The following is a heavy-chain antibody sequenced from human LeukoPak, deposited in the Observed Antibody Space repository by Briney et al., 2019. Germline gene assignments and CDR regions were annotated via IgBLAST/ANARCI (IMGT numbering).Heavy chain of an antibody. Sequence: GGSLRLSCAASGFTFSSYGMHWVRQAPGKGLEWVAVISYDGSNKYYADSVKGRFTISRDNSKNTLYLQMNSLRAEDTAVYYCVKLPGGQLLSAFDYWGQGTLVTVSS. CDR2: ISYDGSNK. CDR1: GFTFSSYG. J-gene: IGHJ4*02. V-gene: IGHV3-30*18. D-gene: IGHD2-2*01. CDR3: VKLPGGQLLSAFDY.